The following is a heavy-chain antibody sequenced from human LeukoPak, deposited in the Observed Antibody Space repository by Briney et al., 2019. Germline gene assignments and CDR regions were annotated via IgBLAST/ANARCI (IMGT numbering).Heavy chain of an antibody. Sequence: SETLSLTCTVSGGSISSGDYYWSWIRQPPGKGLEWIGYIHNSGSTNYNPSLKSRVAISLDTSKNQFSLKLTSVTAADTAVYYCATHPPRSRTGGRCSDYWGQGTLVTVSS. CDR1: GGSISSGDYY. J-gene: IGHJ4*02. CDR2: IHNSGST. D-gene: IGHD2-15*01. V-gene: IGHV4-61*08. CDR3: ATHPPRSRTGGRCSDY.